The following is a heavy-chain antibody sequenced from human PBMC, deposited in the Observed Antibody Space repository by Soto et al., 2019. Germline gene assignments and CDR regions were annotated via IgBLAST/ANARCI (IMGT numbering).Heavy chain of an antibody. D-gene: IGHD3-9*01. CDR1: GFTFSSYA. CDR3: ARADDILTGYYPY. CDR2: ISYDGSNK. J-gene: IGHJ4*02. Sequence: QVQLVESGGGVVQPGRSLRLSCAASGFTFSSYAMHWVRQAPGKGLEWVAVISYDGSNKYYADSVKGRFTISRDNSKNTLYLRMNSLRAEDTAVYYCARADDILTGYYPYWGQGTLVTVSS. V-gene: IGHV3-30-3*01.